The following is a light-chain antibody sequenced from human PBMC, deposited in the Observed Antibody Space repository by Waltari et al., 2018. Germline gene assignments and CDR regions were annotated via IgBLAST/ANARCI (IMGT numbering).Light chain of an antibody. Sequence: SYVLTQPPSVSVAPGETARTTGGGNNIESKSVNWYRQRPGPAPVVVISYDNDRAAGIPERFSGSNSGNTATLTISRVEAGDEADYYCQVWDANTDPGVFGTGTEVTVL. V-gene: IGLV3-21*01. CDR2: YDN. CDR1: NIESKS. CDR3: QVWDANTDPGV. J-gene: IGLJ1*01.